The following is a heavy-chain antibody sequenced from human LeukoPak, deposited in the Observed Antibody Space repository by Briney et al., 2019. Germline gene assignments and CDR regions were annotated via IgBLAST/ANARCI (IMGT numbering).Heavy chain of an antibody. CDR1: GGSISSSGYY. CDR2: INHSGST. Sequence: SETLSLTCTVSGGSISSSGYYWSWIRQPPGKGLEWIGEINHSGSTNYNPSLKSRVTISVDTSKNQFSLKLSSVTAADTAVYYCARGGSSGWYRPKPYYYYGMDVWGQGTTVTVSS. J-gene: IGHJ6*02. D-gene: IGHD6-19*01. V-gene: IGHV4-39*07. CDR3: ARGGSSGWYRPKPYYYYGMDV.